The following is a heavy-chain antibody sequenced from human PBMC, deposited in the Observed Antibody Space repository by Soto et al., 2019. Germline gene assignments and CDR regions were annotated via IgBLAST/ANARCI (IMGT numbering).Heavy chain of an antibody. V-gene: IGHV5-51*01. D-gene: IGHD1-26*01. CDR2: IYPGDSDT. CDR3: ARLLGTATSEYYFDY. J-gene: IGHJ4*02. Sequence: GESLKISCKGSGYSFTSYWIGWVRQMPGKGLEWMGIIYPGDSDTRYSPSFQGQVTISADKSISTAYLQWSSLKASDTAMYYCARLLGTATSEYYFDYWGQGTLVTVSS. CDR1: GYSFTSYW.